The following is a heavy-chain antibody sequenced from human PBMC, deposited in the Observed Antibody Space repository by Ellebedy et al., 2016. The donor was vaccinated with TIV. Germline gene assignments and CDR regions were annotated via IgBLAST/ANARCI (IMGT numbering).Heavy chain of an antibody. CDR3: AREDWGAYDP. Sequence: PGGSLRLSCEASGSTFRSYGMSWVRQAPGKGLEWVSSISTTDGTHYADSVKGRFTISRDNPKNTLYLQMHSLRVEDTAVYYCAREDWGAYDPWGQGTLVTVSS. CDR2: ISTTDGT. CDR1: GSTFRSYG. V-gene: IGHV3-23*01. J-gene: IGHJ5*01. D-gene: IGHD3/OR15-3a*01.